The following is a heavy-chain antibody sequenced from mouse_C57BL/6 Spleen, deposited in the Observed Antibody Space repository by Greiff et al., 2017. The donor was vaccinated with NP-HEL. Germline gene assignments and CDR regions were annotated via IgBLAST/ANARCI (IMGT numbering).Heavy chain of an antibody. Sequence: VQLQQSGPELVKPGASVKISCKASGYAFSSSWMNWVKQRPGKGLEWIGRIYPGDGDTNYNGKFKGKATLTADKSSSTAYMQLSSLTSEDSAVYFCARGGYDPSFAYWGQGTLVTVSA. CDR3: ARGGYDPSFAY. V-gene: IGHV1-82*01. CDR2: IYPGDGDT. J-gene: IGHJ3*01. CDR1: GYAFSSSW. D-gene: IGHD2-2*01.